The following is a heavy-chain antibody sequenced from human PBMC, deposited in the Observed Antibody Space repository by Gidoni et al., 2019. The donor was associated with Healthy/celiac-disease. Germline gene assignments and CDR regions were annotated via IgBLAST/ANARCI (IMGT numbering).Heavy chain of an antibody. Sequence: QVQLVESGGGLVKPGGSLRLSCAASGFTFSDYYMGWIRQAPGKGLEWGSYISSSGSTIYYADSVKGRFTISRDNAKNSLYLQMNSLRAEDTAVYYCAREGGYYDSSGYYRGGDDYYYYMDVWGKGTTVTVSS. CDR3: AREGGYYDSSGYYRGGDDYYYYMDV. J-gene: IGHJ6*03. V-gene: IGHV3-11*01. CDR2: ISSSGSTI. D-gene: IGHD3-22*01. CDR1: GFTFSDYY.